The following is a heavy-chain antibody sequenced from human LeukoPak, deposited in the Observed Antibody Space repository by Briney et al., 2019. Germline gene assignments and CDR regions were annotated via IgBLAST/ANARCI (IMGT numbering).Heavy chain of an antibody. V-gene: IGHV3-33*01. CDR3: ARDPAGKYSSSWFDY. CDR2: IWYDGSNK. CDR1: GFTFSSYA. D-gene: IGHD6-13*01. Sequence: GGSLRLSCTASGFTFSSYAMHWVRRAPGKGLEWVAVIWYDGSNKYYPDSVKGRFTISRDSSKNTLYLQMNSLRVEDTAVYYCARDPAGKYSSSWFDYWGQGTLVTVSS. J-gene: IGHJ4*02.